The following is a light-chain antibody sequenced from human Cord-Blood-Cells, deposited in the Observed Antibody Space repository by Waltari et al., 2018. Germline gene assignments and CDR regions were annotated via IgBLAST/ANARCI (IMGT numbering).Light chain of an antibody. CDR3: SSYTSSSTWV. Sequence: SALTQPASVSGSPGQSITISCTGTSSDVAGYNYVSWYQQHPGKAPKLMIYDVSNRPSGVSNRFSGSKSGNTASLTISGLQAEDEADYYCSSYTSSSTWVFGGGTKLTVL. CDR2: DVS. CDR1: SSDVAGYNY. J-gene: IGLJ3*02. V-gene: IGLV2-14*03.